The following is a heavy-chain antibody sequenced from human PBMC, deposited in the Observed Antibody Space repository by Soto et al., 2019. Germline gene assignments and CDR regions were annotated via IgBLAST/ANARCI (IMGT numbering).Heavy chain of an antibody. CDR2: IIPFIGTA. J-gene: IGHJ6*02. Sequence: QVQLVQSGAEVKKPGSSVTVSCKASGGTFSSYAISWVRQAPGQGVEWMGRIIPFIGTANYAQKFLGRVTVTADASTSTAYMELTSLRSEDTAVYYCASVVMTTVPASYYYGRDVWGQGTTVTVSS. CDR3: ASVVMTTVPASYYYGRDV. CDR1: GGTFSSYA. D-gene: IGHD4-4*01. V-gene: IGHV1-69*18.